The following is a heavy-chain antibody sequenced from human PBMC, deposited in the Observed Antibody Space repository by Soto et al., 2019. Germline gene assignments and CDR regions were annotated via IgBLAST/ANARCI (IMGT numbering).Heavy chain of an antibody. Sequence: GASVKVSCKASGYTFTGYYMHWVRQAPGQGLGWMGWINPNSGGTNYAQKFQGRVTMTRDTSISTAYMELSRLRSDDTAVYYCARAYYDSSGYCGYWGQGTLVTRLL. D-gene: IGHD3-22*01. CDR1: GYTFTGYY. CDR3: ARAYYDSSGYCGY. CDR2: INPNSGGT. V-gene: IGHV1-2*02. J-gene: IGHJ4*02.